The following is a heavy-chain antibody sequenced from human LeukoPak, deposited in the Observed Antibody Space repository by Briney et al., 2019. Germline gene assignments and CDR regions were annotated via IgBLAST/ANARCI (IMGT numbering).Heavy chain of an antibody. J-gene: IGHJ4*02. Sequence: SGPALVKPTQTLTLTCTFSGFSLSPRGMYVGWIRQSPGKALEWLALIDWDDDKYYSTSLKTRLTISKDTPKNQVVLTMTSMDPVDTATYYCARERDIYGASFDYWGQGTPVTVPS. CDR1: GFSLSPRGMY. CDR3: ARERDIYGASFDY. V-gene: IGHV2-70*01. D-gene: IGHD4/OR15-4a*01. CDR2: IDWDDDK.